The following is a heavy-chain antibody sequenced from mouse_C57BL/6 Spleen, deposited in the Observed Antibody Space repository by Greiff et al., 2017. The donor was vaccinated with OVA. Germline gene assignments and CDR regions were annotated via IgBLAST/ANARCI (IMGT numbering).Heavy chain of an antibody. Sequence: EVMLVESGGDLVKPGGSLKLSCAASGFTFSSYGMSWVRQTPDKRLEWVATISSGGSYTYYPDSVKGRFTISRDNAKNTLYLQMSSLKSEDTAMYYCARHITYSNYFDYWGQGTTLTVSS. J-gene: IGHJ2*01. CDR1: GFTFSSYG. CDR2: ISSGGSYT. D-gene: IGHD1-1*01. CDR3: ARHITYSNYFDY. V-gene: IGHV5-6*02.